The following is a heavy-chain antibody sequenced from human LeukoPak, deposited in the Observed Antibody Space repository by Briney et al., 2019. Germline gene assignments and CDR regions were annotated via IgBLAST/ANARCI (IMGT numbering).Heavy chain of an antibody. D-gene: IGHD1-1*01. CDR2: IKQDGSEK. Sequence: GGSLRLSCAAPGFRFSNSWMTWVRQAPGKGLEWVANIKQDGSEKYYVDSVKGRFTISRDNAKNSLHLQMDSLRAEDTAVYFCARVEATTGRNYHYYYMDVWGKGTTVIVSS. J-gene: IGHJ6*03. CDR1: GFRFSNSW. V-gene: IGHV3-7*01. CDR3: ARVEATTGRNYHYYYMDV.